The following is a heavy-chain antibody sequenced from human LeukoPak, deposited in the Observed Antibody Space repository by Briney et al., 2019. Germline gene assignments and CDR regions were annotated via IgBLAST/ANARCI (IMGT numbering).Heavy chain of an antibody. CDR1: GFTVSSNY. V-gene: IGHV3-53*01. J-gene: IGHJ4*02. D-gene: IGHD4-17*01. CDR2: IYSGGST. Sequence: GGSLRLSCAASGFTVSSNYMSWVRQAPGKGLEWVSVIYSGGSTYYADSVKGRFTISRDNSKNTLYLQMNSLRAEDTAVYYCAKSAYDYGDYDYYFDYWGQGTLVTVSS. CDR3: AKSAYDYGDYDYYFDY.